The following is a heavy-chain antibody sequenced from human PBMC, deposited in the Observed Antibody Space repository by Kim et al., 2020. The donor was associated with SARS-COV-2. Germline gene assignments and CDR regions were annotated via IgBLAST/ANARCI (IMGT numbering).Heavy chain of an antibody. CDR1: GGSISSYY. Sequence: SETLSLTCTVSGGSISSYYWSWIRQPPGKGLEWIGYIYYSGSTNSNPSLKRRVTISVDTSKNQFTLKLSSVTAADTAVYYCARAPPCYYDSSGYYSPGCRDYWGQRALVTVSS. CDR2: IYYSGST. D-gene: IGHD3-22*01. V-gene: IGHV4-59*01. CDR3: ARAPPCYYDSSGYYSPGCRDY. J-gene: IGHJ4*02.